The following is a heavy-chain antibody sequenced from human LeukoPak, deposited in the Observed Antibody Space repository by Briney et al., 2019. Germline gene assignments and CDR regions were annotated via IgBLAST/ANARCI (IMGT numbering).Heavy chain of an antibody. D-gene: IGHD3-22*01. Sequence: GGSLRLSCVASGFTFSSYGMSWVRQAPGKGLEWVSAISGSGGSTYYADSVKGRFTISRDNSKNTLYLQMNSLRAEDTAVYYCAKNRYYDSSGYSYFDYWGQGTLVTVSS. CDR2: ISGSGGST. CDR1: GFTFSSYG. V-gene: IGHV3-23*01. CDR3: AKNRYYDSSGYSYFDY. J-gene: IGHJ4*02.